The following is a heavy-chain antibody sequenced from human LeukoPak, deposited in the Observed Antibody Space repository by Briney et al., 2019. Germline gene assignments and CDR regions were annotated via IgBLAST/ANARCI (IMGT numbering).Heavy chain of an antibody. CDR2: IIPIFGTA. V-gene: IGHV1-69*13. CDR3: ARDLLYSSNWNWFDP. CDR1: GGTFSSYA. Sequence: GASVKVSCKASGGTFSSYAISWVRQAPGQGLEWMGGIIPIFGTANYAQKFQGRVTITADESTSTAYMELSSLRSEDTAVYYCARDLLYSSNWNWFDPWGQGTLVTVSS. J-gene: IGHJ5*02. D-gene: IGHD6-13*01.